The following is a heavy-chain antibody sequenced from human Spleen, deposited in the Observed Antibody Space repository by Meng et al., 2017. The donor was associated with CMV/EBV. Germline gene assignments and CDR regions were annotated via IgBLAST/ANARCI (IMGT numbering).Heavy chain of an antibody. CDR1: GYTFTSYA. Sequence: ASVKVSCKASGYTFTSYAMHWVRQAPGQRLEWMGWSNAGNGNTKYSQEFQGRVTITRDTSASTAYMELSRLRSDDTAVYYCARDRFSAMDVWGQGTTVTVSS. CDR2: SNAGNGNT. J-gene: IGHJ6*02. CDR3: ARDRFSAMDV. V-gene: IGHV1-3*02. D-gene: IGHD2/OR15-2a*01.